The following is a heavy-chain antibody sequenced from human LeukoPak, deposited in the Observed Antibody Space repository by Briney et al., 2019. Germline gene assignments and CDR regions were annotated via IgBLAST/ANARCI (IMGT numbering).Heavy chain of an antibody. D-gene: IGHD3-22*01. CDR2: ISSSSSYI. CDR3: ARDRDYYDSSGYYAHYLDY. CDR1: GFPFSRYS. Sequence: GGSLRLSCAASGFPFSRYSMNWVRQAPGKGLEWVSSISSSSSYIYYADSVKGRFTISRDNAKNSLYLQMNSLRAEDTAVYYCARDRDYYDSSGYYAHYLDYWGQGTLVTVSS. J-gene: IGHJ4*02. V-gene: IGHV3-21*01.